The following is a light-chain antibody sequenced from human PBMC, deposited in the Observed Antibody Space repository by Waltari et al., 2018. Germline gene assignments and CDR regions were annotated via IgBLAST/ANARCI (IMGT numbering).Light chain of an antibody. V-gene: IGLV8-61*01. Sequence: QTVVTQEPAFSVSLGGTVTLTCGLNSGSVSTTYYPSWYQQTPGQAPRPLIYNTIMRASGVPDRFPGSILGDKAALTITGAQADDECDYYCALYMGRGIRVFGGGTKLTVL. CDR1: SGSVSTTYY. CDR3: ALYMGRGIRV. CDR2: NTI. J-gene: IGLJ2*01.